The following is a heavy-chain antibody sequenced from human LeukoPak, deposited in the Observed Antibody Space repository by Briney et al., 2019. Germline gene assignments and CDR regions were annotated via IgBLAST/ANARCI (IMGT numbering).Heavy chain of an antibody. D-gene: IGHD3-22*01. CDR3: AKDLVQYYDSSGYRTSDY. CDR2: ISGSGGST. V-gene: IGHV3-23*01. J-gene: IGHJ4*02. Sequence: GGSLRLSCAASGFTFSNYAMSWVRQAPGKGLEWVSAISGSGGSTYYADSVKGRFTISRDNSKNTLYLQMNSLRAEDTAVYYCAKDLVQYYDSSGYRTSDYWGQGTLVTVSS. CDR1: GFTFSNYA.